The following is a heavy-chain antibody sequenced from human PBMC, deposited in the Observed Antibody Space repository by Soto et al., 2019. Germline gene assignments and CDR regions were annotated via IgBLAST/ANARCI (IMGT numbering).Heavy chain of an antibody. CDR2: ISDSGST. Sequence: SETLSLTCTVSGGSVSSGSYYWSWIRQPPGKGLEWIGYISDSGSTNYNPSLKSRVTISVDTSKNQFSLKLSSVTAADTAVYYCARDRPGAVTTYGNYYCMDVWGQGTTVTVSS. CDR1: GGSVSSGSYY. V-gene: IGHV4-61*01. D-gene: IGHD4-4*01. J-gene: IGHJ6*02. CDR3: ARDRPGAVTTYGNYYCMDV.